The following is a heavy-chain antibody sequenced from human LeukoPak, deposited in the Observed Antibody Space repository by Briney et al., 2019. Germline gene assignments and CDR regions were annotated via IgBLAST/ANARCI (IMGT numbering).Heavy chain of an antibody. CDR3: AKGVPRYEGGAWIDAFDI. Sequence: PGGSLRLSCAASGFTFNTYAMSWVRQAPGKGLEWVSSISGSGGSTYYADSVKGRFTISRDNAKNTLSLQMNNLRADDTALYYCAKGVPRYEGGAWIDAFDIWGQGTMVTVSS. CDR1: GFTFNTYA. V-gene: IGHV3-23*01. D-gene: IGHD2-21*01. J-gene: IGHJ3*02. CDR2: ISGSGGST.